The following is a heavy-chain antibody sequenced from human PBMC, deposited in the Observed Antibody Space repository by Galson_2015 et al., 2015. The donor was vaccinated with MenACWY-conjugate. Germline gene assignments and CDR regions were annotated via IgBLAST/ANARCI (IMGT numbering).Heavy chain of an antibody. CDR2: IYYGGRT. J-gene: IGHJ5*02. CDR3: ARQPYESSGSYYSFGWFDP. D-gene: IGHD3-22*01. Sequence: SETLSLTCTVSGGSISNYWSWIRLPPGKGLEWLGYIYYGGRTNYNPSLKSRVTMSIDTSKNQFSLKLSSVTAADTAVYYCARQPYESSGSYYSFGWFDP. V-gene: IGHV4-59*08. CDR1: GGSISNY.